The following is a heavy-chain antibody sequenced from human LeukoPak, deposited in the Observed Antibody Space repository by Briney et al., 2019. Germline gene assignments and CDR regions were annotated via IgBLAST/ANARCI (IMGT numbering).Heavy chain of an antibody. J-gene: IGHJ5*02. CDR2: ISTSGNT. CDR3: ARDLGYSGFDWAP. Sequence: SETLSLTCSVSGYSISSGYYWGWIRQPPGKRLEWVGSISTSGNTYYNPTLKSRVTISVDTSKNQFSLNLTSVTAADAAVYYCARDLGYSGFDWAPWGQGTLVTVSS. V-gene: IGHV4-38-2*02. CDR1: GYSISSGYY. D-gene: IGHD5-12*01.